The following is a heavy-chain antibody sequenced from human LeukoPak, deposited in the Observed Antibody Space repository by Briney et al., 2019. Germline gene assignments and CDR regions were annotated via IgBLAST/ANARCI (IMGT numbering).Heavy chain of an antibody. CDR2: VIPILGIA. D-gene: IGHD4-23*01. V-gene: IGHV1-69*02. CDR3: AANEGGYGGNSFDY. CDR1: GGTFSSYT. J-gene: IGHJ4*02. Sequence: GASVKVSCKASGGTFSSYTISWVRQAPGQGLEWMGRVIPILGIANYAQKFQGRVTITADKSTSTAYMELSSLRSEDTAVYYCAANEGGYGGNSFDYWGQGTLVTVSS.